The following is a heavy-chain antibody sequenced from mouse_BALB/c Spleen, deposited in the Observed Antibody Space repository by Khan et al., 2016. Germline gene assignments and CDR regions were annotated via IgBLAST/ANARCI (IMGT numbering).Heavy chain of an antibody. CDR2: INPSTGYT. D-gene: IGHD1-3*01. CDR3: AITGFAY. V-gene: IGHV1-7*01. CDR1: GYTFTSYW. Sequence: QVQLKQSGAELAKPGASVKMSCKASGYTFTSYWMHWVKQRPGQGLEWIGYINPSTGYTEYNQKFKDKATLTADKSSSTAYMQLSSLTSEASAVYWCAITGFAYWGGGTLVTVSA. J-gene: IGHJ3*01.